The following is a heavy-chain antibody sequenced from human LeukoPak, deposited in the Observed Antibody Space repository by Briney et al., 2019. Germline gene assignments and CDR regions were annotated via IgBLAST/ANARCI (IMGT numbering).Heavy chain of an antibody. J-gene: IGHJ4*02. D-gene: IGHD3-22*01. Sequence: ASVKVSCKASGYTFTSYYMHWVRQAPGQGLEWMGRINPNSGGTNYAQKFQGRVTMTRDTSISTVYMELSRLRSDDTAVYYCARVGYYESSGYYEYWGQGTLVTVSS. CDR1: GYTFTSYY. V-gene: IGHV1-2*06. CDR2: INPNSGGT. CDR3: ARVGYYESSGYYEY.